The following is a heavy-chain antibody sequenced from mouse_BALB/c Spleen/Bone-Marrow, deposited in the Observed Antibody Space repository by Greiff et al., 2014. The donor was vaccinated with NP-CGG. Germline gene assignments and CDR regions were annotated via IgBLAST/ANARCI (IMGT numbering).Heavy chain of an antibody. CDR2: ISDGGSYT. CDR1: GFTFSDYY. D-gene: IGHD3-3*01. Sequence: VQLKESGGGLVKPGGSLKXFCAXSGFTFSDYYMYWVRQTPEKRLEWVATISDGGSYTYYPDSVKGRFTISRDNAKNNLYLQMSSLKSEDTAMYYCAREGDGAYWGQGTLVTVSA. V-gene: IGHV5-4*02. J-gene: IGHJ3*01. CDR3: AREGDGAY.